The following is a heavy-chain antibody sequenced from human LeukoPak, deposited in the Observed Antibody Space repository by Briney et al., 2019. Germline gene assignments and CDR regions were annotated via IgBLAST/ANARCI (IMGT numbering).Heavy chain of an antibody. CDR3: ARGDRYCSGGSCYSY. D-gene: IGHD2-15*01. CDR1: GYTFTSYA. CDR2: ISAYNGNT. Sequence: ASVKVSCKASGYTFTSYAMNWVRQAPGQGLEWMGWISAYNGNTNYAQKLQGRVTMTTDTSTSTAYMELRSLRSDDTAVYYCARGDRYCSGGSCYSYWGQGTLVTVSS. J-gene: IGHJ4*02. V-gene: IGHV1-18*01.